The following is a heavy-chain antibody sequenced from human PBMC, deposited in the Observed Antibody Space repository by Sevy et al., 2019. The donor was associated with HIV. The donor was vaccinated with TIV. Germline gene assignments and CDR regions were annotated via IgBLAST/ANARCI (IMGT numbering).Heavy chain of an antibody. Sequence: GGSLRLSCAASGFTFSSYAMHWVRQAPGKGLEWVAVISYDGSTKYYADSVKGRFTISRDNSKNTLYLQMNSLRAEDTAVYYCARESVGATTNAFDIWGQGTMVTVSS. J-gene: IGHJ3*02. V-gene: IGHV3-30*04. CDR3: ARESVGATTNAFDI. D-gene: IGHD1-26*01. CDR1: GFTFSSYA. CDR2: ISYDGSTK.